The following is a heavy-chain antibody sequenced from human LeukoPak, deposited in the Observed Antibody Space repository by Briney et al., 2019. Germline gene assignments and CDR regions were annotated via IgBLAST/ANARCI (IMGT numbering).Heavy chain of an antibody. CDR3: ATTVAGTSAFDI. CDR1: GFTFSSYA. J-gene: IGHJ3*02. V-gene: IGHV3-30*04. D-gene: IGHD6-19*01. CDR2: MSYDGSNK. Sequence: GRSLRLSCAASGFTFSSYAMHWVRQAPGKGLEWVAVMSYDGSNKYYADSVKGRFTISRDNSKNTLYLQMNSLRAEDTAVYYCATTVAGTSAFDIWGQGTMVTVSS.